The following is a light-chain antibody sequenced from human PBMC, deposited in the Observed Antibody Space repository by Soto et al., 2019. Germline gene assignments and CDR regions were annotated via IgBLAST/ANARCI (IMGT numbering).Light chain of an antibody. J-gene: IGLJ2*01. CDR1: SSNIGVGYG. Sequence: QSVLTQPPSVSGAPGQRVTISCTGSSSNIGVGYGVHWYQQLPGTAPKLLIYDNNNRPSGVPDRFSGSKSGTSASLAITGLQAEDEADYYCQSYDSGLRGVVFGGGTKLTVL. CDR2: DNN. V-gene: IGLV1-40*01. CDR3: QSYDSGLRGVV.